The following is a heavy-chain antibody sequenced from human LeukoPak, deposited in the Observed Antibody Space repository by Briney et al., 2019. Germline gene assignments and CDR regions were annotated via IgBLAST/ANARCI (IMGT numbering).Heavy chain of an antibody. J-gene: IGHJ3*02. CDR2: IYTSGST. CDR1: GGSISSSSYY. Sequence: SETLSLTCTVSGGSISSSSYYWSWIRQPAGKGLEWIGRIYTSGSTNYNPSLKSRVTISVDTSKNQFSLKLSSVTAADTAVYYCARCRTPLAPGAFDIWGQGTMVTVSS. V-gene: IGHV4-61*02. CDR3: ARCRTPLAPGAFDI. D-gene: IGHD1-14*01.